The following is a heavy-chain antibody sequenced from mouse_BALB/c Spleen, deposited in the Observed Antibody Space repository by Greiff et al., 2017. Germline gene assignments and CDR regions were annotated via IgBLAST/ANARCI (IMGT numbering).Heavy chain of an antibody. CDR3: ARRGYYGFAY. D-gene: IGHD2-3*01. CDR2: IYPGDGST. Sequence: QVQLQQSGPELEKPGALVKISCKASGYTFTSYDINWVKQRPGQGLEWIGWIYPGDGSTKYNEKFKGKATLTADKSSSTAYMQLSSLTSENSAVYFCARRGYYGFAYWGQGTLVTVSA. CDR1: GYTFTSYD. V-gene: IGHV1S56*01. J-gene: IGHJ3*01.